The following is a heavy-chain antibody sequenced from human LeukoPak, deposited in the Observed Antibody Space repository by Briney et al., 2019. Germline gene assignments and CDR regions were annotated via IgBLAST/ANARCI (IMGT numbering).Heavy chain of an antibody. V-gene: IGHV4-59*01. J-gene: IGHJ6*02. D-gene: IGHD3-9*01. Sequence: KPSETLSLTCTVSGGSISSYYWSWIRQPPGKGLEWIGYIYYSGSTNYNPSLKSRVTISVDTSRNQFSLKPSSVTAADTAVYYCARAQYDILTGYYYYGMDVWGQGTTVTVSS. CDR1: GGSISSYY. CDR3: ARAQYDILTGYYYYGMDV. CDR2: IYYSGST.